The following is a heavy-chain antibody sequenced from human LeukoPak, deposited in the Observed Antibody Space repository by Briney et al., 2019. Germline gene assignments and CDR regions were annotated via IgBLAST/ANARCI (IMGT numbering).Heavy chain of an antibody. J-gene: IGHJ3*02. Sequence: GGSLRLSCVASGFTFSNFWMSWVRQAPGKGLEWVAHIKADGSEKYSVDSVKGRFTISRDNAKNSLYLQMNNLRVEDTAVYFCATSQTTSGRYGNAFDIWGQGTLVTVSS. CDR3: ATSQTTSGRYGNAFDI. V-gene: IGHV3-7*01. D-gene: IGHD6-19*01. CDR1: GFTFSNFW. CDR2: IKADGSEK.